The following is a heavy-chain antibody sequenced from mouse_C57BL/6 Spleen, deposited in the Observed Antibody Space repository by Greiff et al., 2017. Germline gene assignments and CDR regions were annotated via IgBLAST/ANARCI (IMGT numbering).Heavy chain of an antibody. V-gene: IGHV2-2*01. CDR3: ASIYYGYDRGFAY. Sequence: VQLQESGPGLVQPSQSLSITCTVSGFSLTSYGVHWVRQSPGKGLEWLGVIWSGGSTDYNAAFISRLSISKDNSKSQVFFKMTSLQADDTAIYYCASIYYGYDRGFAYWGQGTLVTVAA. CDR1: GFSLTSYG. D-gene: IGHD2-2*01. CDR2: IWSGGST. J-gene: IGHJ3*01.